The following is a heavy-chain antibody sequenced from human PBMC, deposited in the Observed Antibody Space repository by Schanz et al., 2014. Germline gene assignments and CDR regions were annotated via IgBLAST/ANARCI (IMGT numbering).Heavy chain of an antibody. Sequence: EVQLVESGGGLIQPGGSLRLSCAASGYTVSSNYMSWVRQAPGKGLEWVSVIYNGGGGRTYYADSVKGRFTISRDNSKNTLYLQMNSLRAEDTAVYYCARYYETSYYPLYYCDYWGQGTLVTVSS. J-gene: IGHJ4*02. D-gene: IGHD3-22*01. CDR2: IYNGGGGRT. CDR3: ARYYETSYYPLYYCDY. CDR1: GYTVSSNY. V-gene: IGHV3-53*01.